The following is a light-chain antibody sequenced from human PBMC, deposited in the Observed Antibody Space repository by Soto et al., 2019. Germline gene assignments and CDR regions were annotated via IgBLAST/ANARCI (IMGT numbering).Light chain of an antibody. CDR2: GNS. V-gene: IGLV1-40*02. Sequence: QSVERQPGTVCGSRWSTVTNSCTGSSSNIGAGYDVHWYQQLPGTAPKLLIYGNSNRPSGVPDRFSGSKSGTSASLAITGLQAEDEADYYCQSYDSSRYVFGTGTKVTVL. J-gene: IGLJ1*01. CDR3: QSYDSSRYV. CDR1: SSNIGAGYD.